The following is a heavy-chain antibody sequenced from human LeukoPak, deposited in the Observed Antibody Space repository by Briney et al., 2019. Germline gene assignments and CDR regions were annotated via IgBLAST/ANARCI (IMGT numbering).Heavy chain of an antibody. CDR2: INPNSGGT. J-gene: IGHJ6*02. CDR1: GYTFTCYY. Sequence: ASVKVSCKASGYTFTCYYMHWVRQAPGQGLEWMGRINPNSGGTNSAQKFQGRVTMTRDTSISTAYMELSRLRSDDTAVYYCARDPSWCSSTSCHSYYYYYGMDVWGQGTTVTVSS. V-gene: IGHV1-2*06. D-gene: IGHD2-2*01. CDR3: ARDPSWCSSTSCHSYYYYYGMDV.